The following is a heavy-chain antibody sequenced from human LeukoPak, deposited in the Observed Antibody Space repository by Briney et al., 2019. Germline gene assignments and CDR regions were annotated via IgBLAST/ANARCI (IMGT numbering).Heavy chain of an antibody. CDR2: ISYDGSNK. CDR1: GFTFSSYA. D-gene: IGHD3-22*01. Sequence: GGSLRLSCAASGFTFSSYAMHWVRQAPGKGLEWVAVISYDGSNKYYADSVKGRFTISRDNSKNTLYLQMNSLRAEDTAVYYCARDLSYYDSSGYQHWGQGTLVTVSS. CDR3: ARDLSYYDSSGYQH. J-gene: IGHJ1*01. V-gene: IGHV3-30-3*01.